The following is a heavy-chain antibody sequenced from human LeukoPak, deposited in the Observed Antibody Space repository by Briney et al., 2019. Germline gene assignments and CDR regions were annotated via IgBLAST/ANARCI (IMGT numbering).Heavy chain of an antibody. Sequence: GRSLRLSCAASGFTFSSYSMNWVRQAPGKGLEWVSSISSSSSYIYYADSVKGRFTISRDNAKNSLYLQMNSLRAEDTAVYYCARFIAAAGGIIDYWGQGTLVTVSS. V-gene: IGHV3-21*01. CDR3: ARFIAAAGGIIDY. CDR1: GFTFSSYS. D-gene: IGHD6-13*01. J-gene: IGHJ4*02. CDR2: ISSSSSYI.